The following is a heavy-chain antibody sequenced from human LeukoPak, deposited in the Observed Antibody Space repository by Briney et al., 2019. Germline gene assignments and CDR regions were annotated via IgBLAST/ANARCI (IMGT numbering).Heavy chain of an antibody. CDR1: GYKFTTHW. CDR2: IYPDDSET. V-gene: IGHV5-51*01. Sequence: GESLKISCKVSGYKFTTHWTGWVRQMPGKGLEYMGIIYPDDSETRYSPAFEGQVTISADKSTSTAYLQWSSLNASDTAMYYCARTNTGGGYFYYGMDVWGQGTTVTVS. D-gene: IGHD6-13*01. CDR3: ARTNTGGGYFYYGMDV. J-gene: IGHJ6*02.